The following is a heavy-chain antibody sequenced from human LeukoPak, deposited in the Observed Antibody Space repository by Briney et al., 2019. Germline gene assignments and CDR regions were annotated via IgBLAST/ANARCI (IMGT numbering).Heavy chain of an antibody. CDR1: GYTLTELS. CDR3: ATAVIYDSSGYKLQWDAFDI. J-gene: IGHJ3*02. D-gene: IGHD3-22*01. CDR2: FDPEDGET. Sequence: SVKVSCKVSGYTLTELSMHWVRQAPGKGLEWMGGFDPEDGETIYAQKFQGRVTMTEDTSTDTAYMELSSLRSEDTAVYYCATAVIYDSSGYKLQWDAFDIWGQGTMVTVSS. V-gene: IGHV1-24*01.